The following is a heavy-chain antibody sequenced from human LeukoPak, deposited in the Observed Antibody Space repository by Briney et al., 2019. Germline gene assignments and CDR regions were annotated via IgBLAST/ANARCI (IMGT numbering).Heavy chain of an antibody. CDR1: GFTFSSYS. J-gene: IGHJ4*02. D-gene: IGHD2-2*01. V-gene: IGHV3-30*03. CDR2: ISYDGSNK. CDR3: ARDRVVPAAMWVDY. Sequence: PGGSLRLSCAASGFTFSSYSMNWVRQAPGKGLEWVAVISYDGSNKYYADSVKGRFTISRDNSKNTLYLQMNSLRAEDTAVYYCARDRVVPAAMWVDYWGQGTLVTVSS.